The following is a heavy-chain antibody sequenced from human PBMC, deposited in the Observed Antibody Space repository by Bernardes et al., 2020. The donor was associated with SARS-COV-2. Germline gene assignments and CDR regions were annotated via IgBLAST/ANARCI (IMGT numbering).Heavy chain of an antibody. J-gene: IGHJ4*02. Sequence: GGSLRLSCAASGFTFDDYAMHWVRQAPGKGLEWVSGISWNSGGIGYADSVKGRFFISRDNAKNAVYLQMNSLRVEDTAFYYCCRGEMSTGTTFFDHWGQGTLVTVSA. V-gene: IGHV3-9*01. CDR1: GFTFDDYA. CDR2: ISWNSGGI. CDR3: CRGEMSTGTTFFDH. D-gene: IGHD1-1*01.